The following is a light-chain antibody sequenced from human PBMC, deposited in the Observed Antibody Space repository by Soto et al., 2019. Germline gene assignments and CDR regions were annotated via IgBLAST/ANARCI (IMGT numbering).Light chain of an antibody. CDR2: DNT. Sequence: QLVLTQPPSVSGAPGERVTISCTGSSSDIGAGYRVRWYQQVPGTAPKLLIYDNTNRPSGVSVRFFGSKSGTSASLAISGLQADDEADYYCQSFDKYLSAVVFGGGTKVTVL. CDR3: QSFDKYLSAVV. V-gene: IGLV1-40*01. J-gene: IGLJ2*01. CDR1: SSDIGAGYR.